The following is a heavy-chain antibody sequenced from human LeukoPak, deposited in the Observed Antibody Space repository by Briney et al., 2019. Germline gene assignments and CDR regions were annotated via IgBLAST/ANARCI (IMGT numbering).Heavy chain of an antibody. CDR1: GYTFTSYG. CDR3: ARGVAGTSVFYGMDV. D-gene: IGHD6-19*01. J-gene: IGHJ6*02. Sequence: ASVKVSCKVSGYTFTSYGISWVRQAPGQGLEWMGWISAYNGNTNYAQKLQGRVTMTTDTSTSTAYMELRSLRSDDTAVYYCARGVAGTSVFYGMDVWGQGTTVTVSS. V-gene: IGHV1-18*01. CDR2: ISAYNGNT.